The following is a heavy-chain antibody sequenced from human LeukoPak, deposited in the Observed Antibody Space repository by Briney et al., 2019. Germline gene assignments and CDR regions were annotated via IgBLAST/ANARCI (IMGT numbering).Heavy chain of an antibody. D-gene: IGHD3-10*01. J-gene: IGHJ4*02. CDR1: GDSVSGSPAV. CDR2: AYYRSKRYI. Sequence: SQTLSLTCAISGDSVSGSPAVWNWIRQSPSRGLEWLGRAYYRSKRYIDHAVSVKGRITITPDTSKNQFSLQLNSVTPEDTAVYYCARGAVRGGTNFDYWGQGTLVTVSS. CDR3: ARGAVRGGTNFDY. V-gene: IGHV6-1*01.